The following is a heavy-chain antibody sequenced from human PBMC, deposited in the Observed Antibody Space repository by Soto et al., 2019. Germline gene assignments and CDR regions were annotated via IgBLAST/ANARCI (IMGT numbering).Heavy chain of an antibody. J-gene: IGHJ6*02. CDR3: ARESGGYDSSTRYGLDV. V-gene: IGHV5-10-1*01. Sequence: GESLKISCKGPGYNFTSYWINWVRQMPGKGLEWMGRIGPGDSYTNYNPSFQGHVTISADKSISTAYLQWSSLKASDTAMYYCARESGGYDSSTRYGLDVWGQGTTVTVSS. D-gene: IGHD6-25*01. CDR1: GYNFTSYW. CDR2: IGPGDSYT.